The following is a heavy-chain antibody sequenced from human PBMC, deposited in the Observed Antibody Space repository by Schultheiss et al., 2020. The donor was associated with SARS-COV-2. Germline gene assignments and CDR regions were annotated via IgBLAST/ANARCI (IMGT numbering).Heavy chain of an antibody. J-gene: IGHJ4*02. CDR1: GFTFSSYE. D-gene: IGHD3-22*01. V-gene: IGHV3-48*03. CDR2: ISSSGSTI. Sequence: GGSLRLSCAASGFTFSSYEMNWVRQAPGKGLEWVSYISSSGSTIYYADSVKGRFTISRDNAKNSLYLQMNSLRAEDTAVYYCARSDYYDSSGSPDYWGQGTLVTVSS. CDR3: ARSDYYDSSGSPDY.